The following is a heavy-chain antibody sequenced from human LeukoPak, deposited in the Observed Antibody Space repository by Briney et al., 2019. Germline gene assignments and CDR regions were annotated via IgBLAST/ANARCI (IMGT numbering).Heavy chain of an antibody. D-gene: IGHD2-15*01. CDR3: AKSVAPYCSGGSCFDAFDI. CDR1: GFTFSSYA. CDR2: ISGSGGST. J-gene: IGHJ3*02. Sequence: GGSLRLSCAASGFTFSSYAMSWVRQAPGKGLEWVSAISGSGGSTYYADSVKGRFTISRDNSKNTLYLQMNSLRAEDTAVYYCAKSVAPYCSGGSCFDAFDIWGQGTMVTVSS. V-gene: IGHV3-23*01.